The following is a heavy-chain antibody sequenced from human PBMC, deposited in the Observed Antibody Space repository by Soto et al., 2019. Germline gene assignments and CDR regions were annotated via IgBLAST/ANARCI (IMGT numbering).Heavy chain of an antibody. J-gene: IGHJ4*02. D-gene: IGHD3-9*01. Sequence: QVQLQQSGPGLVKPSQTLALTCAISGDSVSSNSTAWNWIRQSPSRGLEWLGRTYYRSKWYSDYAVSVKSRLSINADTSKNEVSLHLNSVTPEDTAVYYCAREGSRFLDWLLPAYFDCWGQGTLVTVSS. V-gene: IGHV6-1*01. CDR1: GDSVSSNSTA. CDR3: AREGSRFLDWLLPAYFDC. CDR2: TYYRSKWYS.